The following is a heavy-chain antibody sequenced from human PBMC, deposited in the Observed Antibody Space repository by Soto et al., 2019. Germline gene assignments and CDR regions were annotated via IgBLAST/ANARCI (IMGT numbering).Heavy chain of an antibody. J-gene: IGHJ4*02. CDR3: AKGKYGGYPRGLVEF. V-gene: IGHV3-23*01. Sequence: DVQLLESGGGLVQPGGSLRLSCAASGFTFSNYAMTWVRQAPGKGLEWVSTISNSGGNTYYADSVKGRFTISRDNPKNTLFLQMTSLRVEDTALYYCAKGKYGGYPRGLVEFWGQGTLVTASS. D-gene: IGHD4-17*01. CDR2: ISNSGGNT. CDR1: GFTFSNYA.